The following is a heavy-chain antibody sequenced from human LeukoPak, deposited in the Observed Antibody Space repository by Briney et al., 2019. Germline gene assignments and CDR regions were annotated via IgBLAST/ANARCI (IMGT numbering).Heavy chain of an antibody. Sequence: SETLSLTCAVSGDSINNYYWSWIRQSPGKGLEWIGYIYSSGSTKYNPPLKSRVTISVDTSKNQFSLKLSSVTAADTAVYYCARHRGSGSPYFDYWGQGTLVTVSS. D-gene: IGHD3-10*01. CDR2: IYSSGST. J-gene: IGHJ4*02. CDR1: GDSINNYY. V-gene: IGHV4-59*08. CDR3: ARHRGSGSPYFDY.